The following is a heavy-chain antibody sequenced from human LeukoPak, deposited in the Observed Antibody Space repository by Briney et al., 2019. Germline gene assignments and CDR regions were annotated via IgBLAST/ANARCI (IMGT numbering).Heavy chain of an antibody. D-gene: IGHD3-10*01. J-gene: IGHJ6*03. CDR3: ARESSGTYYNPLGYMDV. Sequence: PSETLSPTCTVSGGSISIYYWNWIRQPAGKGLEWIGRIFTSGITNYNPSLKSRVTMSVDTSKNQFSLNLSSVTAADTAVYYCARESSGTYYNPLGYMDVWGKGTTVAVSS. V-gene: IGHV4-4*07. CDR1: GGSISIYY. CDR2: IFTSGIT.